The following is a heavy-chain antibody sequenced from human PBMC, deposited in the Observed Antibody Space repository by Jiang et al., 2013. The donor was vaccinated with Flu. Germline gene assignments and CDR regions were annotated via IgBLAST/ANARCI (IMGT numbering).Heavy chain of an antibody. D-gene: IGHD5-12*01. CDR1: GGSISSSNY. CDR3: ARDRRGATTSAYYYYGMDV. V-gene: IGHV4-4*02. Sequence: GSGLVKPSGTLSLTCAVSGGSISSSNYWSWVRQPPGKGLEWIGEIYHSGTTNYNPSLKSRVSMSVDYSKNQFSLKLSSVTAADTAVYYCARDRRGATTSAYYYYGMDVWGKGTTVTVSS. CDR2: IYHSGTT. J-gene: IGHJ6*04.